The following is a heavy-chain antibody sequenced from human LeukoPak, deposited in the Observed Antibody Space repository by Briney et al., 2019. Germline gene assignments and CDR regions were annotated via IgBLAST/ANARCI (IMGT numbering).Heavy chain of an antibody. V-gene: IGHV3-74*01. D-gene: IGHD2-15*01. CDR3: ARDRGYGIDC. J-gene: IGHJ4*02. CDR1: GFTFSSYW. Sequence: GGSLRLSCAASGFTFSSYWMHWVRQAPGNGLVWVSHISGDGSRTSYADSVKGRFTISRDNAKNTLYLQMNSLRDEDTAVYYCARDRGYGIDCWGQGTLVTVSS. CDR2: ISGDGSRT.